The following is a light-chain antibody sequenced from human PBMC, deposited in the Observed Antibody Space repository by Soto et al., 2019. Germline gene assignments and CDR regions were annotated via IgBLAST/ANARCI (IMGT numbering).Light chain of an antibody. V-gene: IGKV1-39*01. J-gene: IGKJ1*01. CDR2: AAS. Sequence: DIQMTQSPSSLSASVGDRVTITCRASQSISSYLNWYQQKPGEAPKLLIYAASSLQSGVPSRCSGSGSGTDFTLTISSLQPEDFATYYCQQSYSTPRTFGQGTKVEIK. CDR1: QSISSY. CDR3: QQSYSTPRT.